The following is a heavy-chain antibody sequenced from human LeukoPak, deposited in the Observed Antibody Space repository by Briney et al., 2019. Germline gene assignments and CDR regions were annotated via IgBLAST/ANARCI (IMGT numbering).Heavy chain of an antibody. CDR2: IYPGDSDT. V-gene: IGHV5-51*01. Sequence: KISCKGSGYSFTSYWIGWVRQMPGKGLEWMGIIYPGDSDTRYSPSFQGQVTISADKSISTAYLQWSSLKASDTAMYYCARRDVDSSGWFDSFDYWGQGTLVTVSS. CDR3: ARRDVDSSGWFDSFDY. D-gene: IGHD6-19*01. CDR1: GYSFTSYW. J-gene: IGHJ4*02.